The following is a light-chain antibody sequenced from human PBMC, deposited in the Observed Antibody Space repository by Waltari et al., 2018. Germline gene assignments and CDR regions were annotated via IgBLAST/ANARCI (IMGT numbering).Light chain of an antibody. CDR3: QQYNSYSRT. CDR2: KAS. J-gene: IGKJ1*01. V-gene: IGKV1-5*03. CDR1: QNINRW. Sequence: DIQMTQSPSTLSASVGDRVTITCRASQNINRWLAWYQQKPGKAPKLLIYKASSLESGVPSRFSGSGSGTEFTLTISSLQPDDFATYHCQQYNSYSRTFGQGTKVEIK.